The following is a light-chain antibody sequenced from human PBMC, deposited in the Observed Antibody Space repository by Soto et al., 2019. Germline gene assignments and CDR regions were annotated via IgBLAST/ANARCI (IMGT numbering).Light chain of an antibody. V-gene: IGKV3-20*01. Sequence: EIVLTQSPGTLSLVPGQRATLSCSASQSVRSSFLAWLQQKPGQPPRLLIYGASIRAPGIPDRFSGSGSGTDFTLTISRLEPEDFAVYYCQQYHRSPRTFGQGTKVEIK. J-gene: IGKJ1*01. CDR2: GAS. CDR3: QQYHRSPRT. CDR1: QSVRSSF.